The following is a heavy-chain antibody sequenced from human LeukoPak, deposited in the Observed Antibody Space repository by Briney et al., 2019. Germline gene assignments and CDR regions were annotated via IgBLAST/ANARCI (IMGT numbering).Heavy chain of an antibody. Sequence: PGGSLRLSCAASGFTFSSYWMTWVRQAPGRGLEWVANIKPDGSEKYYVDSVKGRFTISRDNAKSSLFLQMKSLRVEDTAVYYCASNTGGDNWGQGTLVTVSS. CDR3: ASNTGGDN. CDR2: IKPDGSEK. J-gene: IGHJ4*02. CDR1: GFTFSSYW. D-gene: IGHD2-8*02. V-gene: IGHV3-7*02.